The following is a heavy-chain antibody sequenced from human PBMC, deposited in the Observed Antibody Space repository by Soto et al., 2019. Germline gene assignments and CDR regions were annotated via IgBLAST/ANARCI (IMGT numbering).Heavy chain of an antibody. V-gene: IGHV4-39*01. Sequence: SETLSLTCIVSAGSISSTTYYWGWIRQPPGKGLEWIGSIYYSGSPSYNPSLKSRVTISVDASKDQFSLRLSSVTAADTAVYYCARAYGGYADYWGQGALVTVSS. D-gene: IGHD5-12*01. CDR3: ARAYGGYADY. CDR1: AGSISSTTYY. CDR2: IYYSGSP. J-gene: IGHJ4*02.